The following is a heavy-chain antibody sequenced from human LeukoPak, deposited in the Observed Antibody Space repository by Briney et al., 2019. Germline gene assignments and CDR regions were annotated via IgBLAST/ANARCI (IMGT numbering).Heavy chain of an antibody. J-gene: IGHJ4*02. CDR1: GYTFTGYY. D-gene: IGHD3-22*01. V-gene: IGHV1-2*02. CDR3: ARDRDSSRARYFDY. CDR2: INPNSGGT. Sequence: ASVKVSCKASGYTFTGYYMHWVRRAPGQGLEWMGWINPNSGGTNYAQKFQGRVTMTRDTSISTAYMELSRLRSDDTAVYYCARDRDSSRARYFDYWGQGTLVTVSS.